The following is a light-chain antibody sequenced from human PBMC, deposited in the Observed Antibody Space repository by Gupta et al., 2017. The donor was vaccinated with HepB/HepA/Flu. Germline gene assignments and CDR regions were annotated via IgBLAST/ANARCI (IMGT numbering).Light chain of an antibody. CDR3: QQWGT. CDR1: QSVSSSY. CDR2: GAS. J-gene: IGKJ3*01. V-gene: IGKV3-20*01. Sequence: EIVLTQSPGTLSLSPGERATLSCRTSQSVSSSYLAWYQQKPGQAPRLLIYGASSRATGIPDRCSGSGSGTDFTLTISRLEPEDFAVYYCQQWGTFGPGTKVDIK.